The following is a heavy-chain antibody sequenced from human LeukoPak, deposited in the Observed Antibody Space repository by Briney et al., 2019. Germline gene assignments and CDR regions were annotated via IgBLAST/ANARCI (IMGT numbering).Heavy chain of an antibody. CDR2: VFHSGST. Sequence: SETLSLTCSVSGGSISSCYRFWIRQPPGKGLEWIGYVFHSGSTYYNPSLRSRVTISVDTSKNQFSLKLSSVTAADTAVYYCATYYYGSGSYYNGNNWFDPWGQGTLVTVSS. J-gene: IGHJ5*02. CDR3: ATYYYGSGSYYNGNNWFDP. V-gene: IGHV4-59*12. D-gene: IGHD3-10*01. CDR1: GGSISSCY.